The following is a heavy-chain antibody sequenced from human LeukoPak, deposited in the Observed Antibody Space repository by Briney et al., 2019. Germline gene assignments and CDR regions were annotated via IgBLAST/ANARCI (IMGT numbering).Heavy chain of an antibody. V-gene: IGHV3-74*01. J-gene: IGHJ2*01. Sequence: GGSLRVSCVPSGITFSSYWMHWVRQAPRKGLVWVSRIDIVGSGPSYADSVKGRFPLSGDNAKKTLYLQMNSLRAEATGGYFCARDKMGTPSWPATRSYWYFALWGGGTVVTVS. CDR2: IDIVGSGP. D-gene: IGHD5-24*01. CDR1: GITFSSYW. CDR3: ARDKMGTPSWPATRSYWYFAL.